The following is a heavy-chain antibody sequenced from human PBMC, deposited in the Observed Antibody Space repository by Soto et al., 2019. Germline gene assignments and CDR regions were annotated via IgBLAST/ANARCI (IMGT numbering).Heavy chain of an antibody. CDR3: ARDRGSYALDY. CDR2: ISANNGNT. V-gene: IGHV1-18*01. J-gene: IGHJ4*02. Sequence: QVQLVQSGAEVKKPGASVKVSCKASGYTFTSYGISWVRQAPGQGLEWMGWISANNGNTNYAQKVQGRVTMTTDTSTSTDYMELRSLRSDDTAVYYCARDRGSYALDYWGQGTLVTVSS. D-gene: IGHD3-16*01. CDR1: GYTFTSYG.